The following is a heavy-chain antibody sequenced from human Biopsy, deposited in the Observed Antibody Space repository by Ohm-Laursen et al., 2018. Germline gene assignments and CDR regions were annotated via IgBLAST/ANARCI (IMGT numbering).Heavy chain of an antibody. CDR3: ARNTGWYGDLYYFDY. J-gene: IGHJ4*02. CDR1: GYNFTGYY. Sequence: PSVKVSCKASGYNFTGYYIHWVRQAPGQGLEWMGMINPSGSTTSYPQIFQGRVTMTRDTSKSTVYMELSSLRSADTAVYFCARNTGWYGDLYYFDYWGQGTLVTVSS. V-gene: IGHV1-46*01. D-gene: IGHD6-19*01. CDR2: INPSGSTT.